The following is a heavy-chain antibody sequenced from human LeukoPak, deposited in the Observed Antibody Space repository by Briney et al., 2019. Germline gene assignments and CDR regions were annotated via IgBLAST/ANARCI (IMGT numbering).Heavy chain of an antibody. Sequence: GGSLRLSCAASGFTFNIYGMFWVRQAPGKGLEWVGRVKSKTDGGTTDYAAPVKGRFTISRDDSKSTLFLQMNSLKTEDTAVYYCTGTYSSAWPGIDYWGRGTLVTVSS. CDR1: GFTFNIYG. CDR2: VKSKTDGGTT. D-gene: IGHD6-19*01. CDR3: TGTYSSAWPGIDY. V-gene: IGHV3-15*01. J-gene: IGHJ4*02.